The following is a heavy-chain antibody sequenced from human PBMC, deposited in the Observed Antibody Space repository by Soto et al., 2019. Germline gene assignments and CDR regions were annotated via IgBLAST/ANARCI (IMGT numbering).Heavy chain of an antibody. CDR2: INHSGST. Sequence: QVQLQQWGAGLLKPSETLSLTCAVYGGSFSGYYWSWIRQPPGKGLEWIGEINHSGSTNYNPSLKSRVTISVDTSKNQFSLKLSSVTAADTAVYYCARPPQGEDAFDIWGQGTMVTVSS. V-gene: IGHV4-34*01. D-gene: IGHD3-16*01. CDR1: GGSFSGYY. J-gene: IGHJ3*02. CDR3: ARPPQGEDAFDI.